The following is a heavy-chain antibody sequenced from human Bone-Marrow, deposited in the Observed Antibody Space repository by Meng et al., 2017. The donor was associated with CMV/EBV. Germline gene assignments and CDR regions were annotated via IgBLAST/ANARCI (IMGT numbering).Heavy chain of an antibody. V-gene: IGHV4-34*01. Sequence: SETLSLTCAVYGGSFSGYYWTWIRQPPGKGLEWIGEINHSGSTNYNSSLESRVTISVDTSKNQFSLKVSSVTAADTAVYYCARVSDFWSGYSDAFDIWGQGTMVTVSS. CDR3: ARVSDFWSGYSDAFDI. D-gene: IGHD3-3*01. CDR2: INHSGST. J-gene: IGHJ3*02. CDR1: GGSFSGYY.